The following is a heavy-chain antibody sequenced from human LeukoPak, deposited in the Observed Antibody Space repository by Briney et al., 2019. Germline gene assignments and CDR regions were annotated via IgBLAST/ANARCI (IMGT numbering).Heavy chain of an antibody. Sequence: GGSLRLSCAASGFTFSSYEMNWVRPAPGKGLEWVSSISSSGSYIYYADSAKGRFTISRDNAKNSLYLQMNSLRAEDTAVYYCARVGPWVNPDYYYYYMDVGGKGTTVTVSS. V-gene: IGHV3-21*01. CDR2: ISSSGSYI. D-gene: IGHD1-14*01. J-gene: IGHJ6*03. CDR1: GFTFSSYE. CDR3: ARVGPWVNPDYYYYYMDV.